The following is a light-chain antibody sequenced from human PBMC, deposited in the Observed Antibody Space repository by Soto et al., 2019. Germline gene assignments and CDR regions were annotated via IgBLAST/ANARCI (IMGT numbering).Light chain of an antibody. V-gene: IGKV3-20*01. CDR3: QQFGRSPGFT. Sequence: EIVLTQSPGTLSLSPGERATLSCRASQSINNRYLACYQKKPGQAPRLLISAASSRATGIPGRFSGSGSGTDFTLTISRLEPEDFAVYYCQQFGRSPGFTFGPGTKVDIK. CDR1: QSINNRY. J-gene: IGKJ3*01. CDR2: AAS.